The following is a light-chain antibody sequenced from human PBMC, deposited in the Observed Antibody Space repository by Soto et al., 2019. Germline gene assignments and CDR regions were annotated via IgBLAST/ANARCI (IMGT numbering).Light chain of an antibody. CDR3: QQYGSAPLWT. CDR1: QSVSSNY. J-gene: IGKJ1*01. CDR2: GAS. Sequence: EIVLTQSPGTLSLSPGERATLSCRASQSVSSNYLVWYQQKPGQAPRLLIHGASSRATGIPDRFSGSGSGTDFTLTISRLEPEDFAVYYCQQYGSAPLWTFGQGTMVEIK. V-gene: IGKV3-20*01.